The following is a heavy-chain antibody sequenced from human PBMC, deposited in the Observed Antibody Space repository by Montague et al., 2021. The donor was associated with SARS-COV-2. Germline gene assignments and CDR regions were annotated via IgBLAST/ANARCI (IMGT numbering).Heavy chain of an antibody. J-gene: IGHJ3*02. CDR3: ATGLGVAGTFDAFDI. Sequence: SRRLSCAASGFPFSSYGMHWVRQAPGKGLEWVAVISYDGSNKYYADSVKGRFTISRDNSKNTLYLQMNSLRAEDTAVYYCATGLGVAGTFDAFDIWGQGTMVTVSS. CDR1: GFPFSSYG. V-gene: IGHV3-30*03. CDR2: ISYDGSNK. D-gene: IGHD6-19*01.